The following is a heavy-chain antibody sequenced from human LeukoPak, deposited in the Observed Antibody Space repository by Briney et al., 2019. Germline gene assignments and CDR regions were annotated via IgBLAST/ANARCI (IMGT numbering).Heavy chain of an antibody. CDR3: ARVRGAAAGTWSVLDY. Sequence: KPSETLSLTCTVSGGSISSSSYYWGWIRQPPGKGLEWIGSIYYSGSTYYNPSLKSRVTISVDTSKNQFSLKLSSVTAADTAVYYCARVRGAAAGTWSVLDYWGQGTLVTVSS. D-gene: IGHD6-13*01. CDR2: IYYSGST. V-gene: IGHV4-39*07. J-gene: IGHJ4*02. CDR1: GGSISSSSYY.